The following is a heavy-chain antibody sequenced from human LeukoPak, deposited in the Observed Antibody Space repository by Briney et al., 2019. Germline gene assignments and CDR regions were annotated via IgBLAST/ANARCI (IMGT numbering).Heavy chain of an antibody. J-gene: IGHJ4*02. Sequence: PSETLSLTCTVSGGSISSYYWSWIRQPPGKGLEWIGYIYYSGSTNYNPSLKSRVTISVDTSKNQFSLKLSSVTAADTAVHYCARLKGFGELLVDYWGQGTLVTVSS. CDR3: ARLKGFGELLVDY. CDR1: GGSISSYY. V-gene: IGHV4-59*08. CDR2: IYYSGST. D-gene: IGHD3-10*01.